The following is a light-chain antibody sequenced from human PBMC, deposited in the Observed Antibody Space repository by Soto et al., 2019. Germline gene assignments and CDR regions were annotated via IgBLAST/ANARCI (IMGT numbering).Light chain of an antibody. CDR1: QSVSNN. CDR2: GAS. Sequence: EIVMTQSPATLSVSPGERATLSCRASQSVSNNLAWFQQKPGQAPRLLIHGASTRATGIPARFSGSGSGTEFTLTISSLQSEDFAVYYCQQYNDWPPFTFRPGTKVDIK. CDR3: QQYNDWPPFT. V-gene: IGKV3-15*01. J-gene: IGKJ3*01.